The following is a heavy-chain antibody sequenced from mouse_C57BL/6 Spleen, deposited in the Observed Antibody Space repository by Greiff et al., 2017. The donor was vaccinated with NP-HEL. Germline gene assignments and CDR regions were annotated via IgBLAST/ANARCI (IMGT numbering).Heavy chain of an antibody. J-gene: IGHJ3*01. V-gene: IGHV1-53*01. CDR3: ARNYGSRGAWFAY. CDR2: INPSNGGT. CDR1: GYTFTSYW. D-gene: IGHD1-1*01. Sequence: VQLQQPRTELVKPGASVKLSCKASGYTFTSYWMHWVKQRPGQGLEWIGNINPSNGGTNYNEKFKSKATLTVDKSSSTAYMQLSSLTSEDSAVYYCARNYGSRGAWFAYWGQGTLVTVSA.